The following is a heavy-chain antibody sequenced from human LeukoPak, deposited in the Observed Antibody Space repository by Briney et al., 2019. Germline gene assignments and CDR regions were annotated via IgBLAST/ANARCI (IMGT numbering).Heavy chain of an antibody. CDR3: AREDSYGAYYFDY. J-gene: IGHJ4*02. CDR2: IYHSVST. V-gene: IGHV4-38-2*02. Sequence: SETLSLTCTVSGYSISSGYYWCWSRQPPGKGREWIGSIYHSVSTYYNPSLKSRVTISVDTSKTQFSLKLRSVPAAETAVYYCAREDSYGAYYFDYWGQGTLVTVSS. CDR1: GYSISSGYY. D-gene: IGHD5-18*01.